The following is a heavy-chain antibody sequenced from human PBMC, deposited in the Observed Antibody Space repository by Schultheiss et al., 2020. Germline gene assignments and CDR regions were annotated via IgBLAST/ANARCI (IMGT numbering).Heavy chain of an antibody. J-gene: IGHJ6*02. CDR1: GFTFSSYA. CDR2: ISSNGGST. CDR3: TTVRWVGYYYGMDV. V-gene: IGHV3-64*04. Sequence: GGSLRLSCAASGFTFSSYAMHWVRQAPGKGLEYVSAISSNGGSTYYADSVKGRFTISRDNSKNTLYLQMNSLKTEDTAVYYCTTVRWVGYYYGMDVWGQGTTVTVSS. D-gene: IGHD4-23*01.